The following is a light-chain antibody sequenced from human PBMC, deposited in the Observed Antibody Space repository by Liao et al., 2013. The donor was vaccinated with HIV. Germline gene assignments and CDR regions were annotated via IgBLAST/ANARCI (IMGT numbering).Light chain of an antibody. CDR3: QVWDDFTEHEV. J-gene: IGLJ3*02. CDR1: LLGDKY. CDR2: QDT. V-gene: IGLV3-1*01. Sequence: SYELTQPPSVSVSPGQTASITCSGDLLGDKYASWYQQRPGQSPVVVIYQDTKRPSGIPERFSGSNSGNTATLTISGVEAGDEADYYCQVWDDFTEHEVFGGGTKLTVL.